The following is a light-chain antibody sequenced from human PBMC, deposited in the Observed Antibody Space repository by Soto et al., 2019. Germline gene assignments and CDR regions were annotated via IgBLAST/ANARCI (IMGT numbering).Light chain of an antibody. Sequence: QSVLTQPPSASGTTGQSVTISCTGTSSDVGDYNYVSWYQHHPGEAPKRRIYEVGNRPSGSPDRFSGSKSGNTASLTVSALQAEDEAAYPGRSYAGCYYGDDFARGTQVPVL. CDR3: RSYAGCYYGDD. CDR2: EVG. J-gene: IGLJ1*01. CDR1: SSDVGDYNY. V-gene: IGLV2-8*01.